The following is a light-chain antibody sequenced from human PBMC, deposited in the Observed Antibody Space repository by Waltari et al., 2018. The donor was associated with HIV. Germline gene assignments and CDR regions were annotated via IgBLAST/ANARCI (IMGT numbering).Light chain of an antibody. CDR2: DAS. J-gene: IGKJ5*01. V-gene: IGKV3-11*01. CDR1: QSVNTY. CDR3: QQRSDWPVT. Sequence: EIVLTQSPATLSLSPGERVILSCRASQSVNTYLAWYQQIPGQAPRLLMYDASNRATDIPTRFNGGGSGTDFTLTISSLEPEDFAVYYCQQRSDWPVTFGQGTRLEMK.